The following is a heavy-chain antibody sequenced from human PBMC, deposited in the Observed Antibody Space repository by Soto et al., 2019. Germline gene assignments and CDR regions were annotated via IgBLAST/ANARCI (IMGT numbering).Heavy chain of an antibody. J-gene: IGHJ5*02. V-gene: IGHV2-5*01. CDR3: VHRQSPRSWLDP. CDR2: IYWNEDK. Sequence: QITLKESGPTLVKPTQTLTLTCSFSGFSLTTNGVGVGWIRQPPGKALEWLALIYWNEDKGYSPSLKTRLTITKDTSKNQVVLTMTNTVPVDTATYYCVHRQSPRSWLDPWGQGTLVTVSS. CDR1: GFSLTTNGVG.